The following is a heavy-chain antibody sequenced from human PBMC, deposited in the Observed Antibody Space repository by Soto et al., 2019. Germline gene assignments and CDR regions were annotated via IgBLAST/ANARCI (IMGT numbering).Heavy chain of an antibody. Sequence: PGGSLRLSCEASGLTFRSYGINWVRQAPGKGPEWVSGISTSNSYIYYADSVKGRFTISRDNAKNSLYLEMNSLRVEDTAVYYCARGSPTFFRFDPWGQGTLVTVSS. V-gene: IGHV3-21*01. CDR3: ARGSPTFFRFDP. CDR2: ISTSNSYI. J-gene: IGHJ5*02. CDR1: GLTFRSYG.